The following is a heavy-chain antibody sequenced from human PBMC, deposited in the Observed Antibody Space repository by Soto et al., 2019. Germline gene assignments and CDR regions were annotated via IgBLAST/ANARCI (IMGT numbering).Heavy chain of an antibody. D-gene: IGHD2-2*01. CDR1: GFAFNNYG. CDR3: AREDSIIIPAVSDF. V-gene: IGHV3-21*01. Sequence: GGSLRLSCTVSGFAFNNYGINWVRQAPGKGLEWVSSISKSDYTYYSDSVKGRLAISRDNAKSSVSLQMNTLRVEDTAVYYCAREDSIIIPAVSDFWGQGTLVTVSS. J-gene: IGHJ4*02. CDR2: ISKSDYT.